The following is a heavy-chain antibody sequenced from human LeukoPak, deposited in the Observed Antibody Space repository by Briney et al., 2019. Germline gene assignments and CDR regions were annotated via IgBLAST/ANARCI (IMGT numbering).Heavy chain of an antibody. CDR3: AKLLGVTVTTTAGAFDI. V-gene: IGHV3-30*18. CDR2: ISYDGSNK. Sequence: GGSLRPSCAPSGFTFSSYAMHWVPQAPGKGLEWGAVISYDGSNKYYADSVKGRFTISRDNSKNTLYLQMNSLRAEDTAVYYCAKLLGVTVTTTAGAFDIWGQGTMVTVSS. D-gene: IGHD4-17*01. J-gene: IGHJ3*02. CDR1: GFTFSSYA.